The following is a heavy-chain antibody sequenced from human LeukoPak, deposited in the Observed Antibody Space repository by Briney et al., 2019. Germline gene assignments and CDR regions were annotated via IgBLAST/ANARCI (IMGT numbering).Heavy chain of an antibody. Sequence: QSGGSLRLSCVASGITFSSYAMSWVRQAPGKGLEWVSVISSSGGSTYYADSVKGRFTISRDNSKNTLYLQMNSLRAEDTAVYYCAKDGPRSGESEYNWFDPWGQGTLVTVSS. CDR1: GITFSSYA. V-gene: IGHV3-23*01. CDR3: AKDGPRSGESEYNWFDP. D-gene: IGHD3-10*01. J-gene: IGHJ5*02. CDR2: ISSSGGST.